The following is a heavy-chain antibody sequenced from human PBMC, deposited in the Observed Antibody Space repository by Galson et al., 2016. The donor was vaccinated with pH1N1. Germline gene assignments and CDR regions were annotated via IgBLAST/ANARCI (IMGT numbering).Heavy chain of an antibody. CDR1: GFTFSNAW. Sequence: LRLSCAASGFTFSNAWTSWVRQAPGKGLEWVGRIKSKTDGGTTDYAAPVKGRFTISRDDSKNTLYLQMNSLKTEDTAVYYCTTDPDIVEVVVATPSLWGQGTLVTVSS. D-gene: IGHD2-15*01. V-gene: IGHV3-15*01. CDR3: TTDPDIVEVVVATPSL. CDR2: IKSKTDGGTT. J-gene: IGHJ4*02.